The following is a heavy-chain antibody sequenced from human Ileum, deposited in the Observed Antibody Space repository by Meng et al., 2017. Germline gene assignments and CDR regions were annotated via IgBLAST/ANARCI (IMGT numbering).Heavy chain of an antibody. D-gene: IGHD2-15*01. J-gene: IGHJ4*02. V-gene: IGHV4-61*01. Sequence: QVQWQESGPGLVGPSETLSLTCTVSGGSVNSGSYYWNCIRQPPGKGPEWIAYIYYTGSTNYNPSLKSRVIISADTSKNQFSLRLTSVTAADTAIFYCVRHGGKYFDSWGQGTLVTVSS. CDR2: IYYTGST. CDR3: VRHGGKYFDS. CDR1: GGSVNSGSYY.